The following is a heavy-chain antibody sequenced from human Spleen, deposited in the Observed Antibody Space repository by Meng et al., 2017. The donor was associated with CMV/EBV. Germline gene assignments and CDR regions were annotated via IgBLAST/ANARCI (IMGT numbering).Heavy chain of an antibody. CDR3: AREGQWRLVATGGVDY. Sequence: EVQLVESGGGLVKPGGSLRLSGAGSGFTFSSYSMNWVRQAPGKGLEWVSSISSSSSYIYYADSVKGRFTISRDNAKNSLYLQMNSLRAEDTAVYYCAREGQWRLVATGGVDYWGQGTLVTVSS. CDR1: GFTFSSYS. CDR2: ISSSSSYI. V-gene: IGHV3-21*01. J-gene: IGHJ4*02. D-gene: IGHD5-12*01.